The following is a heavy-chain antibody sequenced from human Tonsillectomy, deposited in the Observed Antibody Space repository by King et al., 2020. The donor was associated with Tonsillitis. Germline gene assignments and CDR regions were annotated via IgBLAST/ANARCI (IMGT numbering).Heavy chain of an antibody. V-gene: IGHV1-46*03. CDR1: EYTFTNYY. CDR3: ARDRFGSGSYDY. Sequence: VQLVESGAEVKKPGASVKVSCKASEYTFTNYYIHWVRQAPGQGLEWMGIINPSGGSTSYAQKFQGRVTMTRDTSTSTVYMELSSLRSEDTAVYYCARDRFGSGSYDYWGQGTLVTVSS. J-gene: IGHJ4*02. D-gene: IGHD3-10*01. CDR2: INPSGGST.